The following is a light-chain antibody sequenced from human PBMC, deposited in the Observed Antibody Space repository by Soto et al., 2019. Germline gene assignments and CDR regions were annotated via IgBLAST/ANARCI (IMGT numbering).Light chain of an antibody. CDR3: QQLNSSPYT. V-gene: IGKV1-9*01. CDR1: QGISSY. Sequence: DIQLTQSPSFLSASVGDRVTITCRASQGISSYLAWYQQKPGKAPKLLIYAASTLQSGVPSRFSGSGSGTEFTLTISRLQPEDFAAYYCQQLNSSPYTFGQGTKLEIK. J-gene: IGKJ2*01. CDR2: AAS.